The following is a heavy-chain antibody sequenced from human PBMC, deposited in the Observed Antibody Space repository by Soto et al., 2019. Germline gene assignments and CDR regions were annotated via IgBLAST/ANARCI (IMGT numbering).Heavy chain of an antibody. D-gene: IGHD3-22*01. J-gene: IGHJ4*02. V-gene: IGHV3-23*01. CDR3: AKGGGGYYDSRKPDY. Sequence: GESLKISCAASGFTFSSYAMSWVRQAPGKGLEWVSAISGSGGSTYYGDSVKGRFTISRDNSKNKLYLQMNSLRAEDTAVYYCAKGGGGYYDSRKPDYWGQGTLVTVSS. CDR1: GFTFSSYA. CDR2: ISGSGGST.